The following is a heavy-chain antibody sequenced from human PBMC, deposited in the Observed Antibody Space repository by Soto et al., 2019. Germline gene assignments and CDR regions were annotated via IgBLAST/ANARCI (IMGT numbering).Heavy chain of an antibody. J-gene: IGHJ3*02. V-gene: IGHV3-33*01. Sequence: ESGGGVVQPGRSLRLSCAASGFTFSSYGMHWVRQAPGKGLEWVAIIWYDGSNKYYADSVKGRFIISRDNSKNTLYLQMNSLRAEDTAVYYCARDLKDFWSGIGAFDIWGQGTMVTVSS. CDR2: IWYDGSNK. CDR3: ARDLKDFWSGIGAFDI. D-gene: IGHD3-3*01. CDR1: GFTFSSYG.